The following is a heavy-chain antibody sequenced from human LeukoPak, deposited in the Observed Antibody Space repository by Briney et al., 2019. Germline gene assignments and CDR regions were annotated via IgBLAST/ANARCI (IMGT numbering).Heavy chain of an antibody. V-gene: IGHV4-59*01. CDR1: GGSFSTYY. CDR2: IYYSGST. J-gene: IGHJ6*02. Sequence: TTSETLSLTCTVSGGSFSTYYWSWIRQPPGKGLEWIGYIYYSGSTDYSPSLKSRVTMSLDTSKNQFSLNLNPVTAADTAVYYCARSLQYGNNNYYYYGMDVWGQGTTVTVSS. CDR3: ARSLQYGNNNYYYYGMDV. D-gene: IGHD2/OR15-2a*01.